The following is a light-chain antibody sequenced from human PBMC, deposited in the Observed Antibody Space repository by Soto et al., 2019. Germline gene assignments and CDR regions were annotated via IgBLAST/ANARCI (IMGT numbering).Light chain of an antibody. CDR2: KVS. Sequence: DVVMTQSPLSLPVTLGQPASISCRSSQSLVHSDGNTYLNWFQQRPGQSPRRLIYKVSNRDSGVPDRFSGSGSGTDFTLKISRVEADDVGVYYCMQGTHWPWTFGQGTRVEIK. CDR1: QSLVHSDGNTY. V-gene: IGKV2-30*02. J-gene: IGKJ1*01. CDR3: MQGTHWPWT.